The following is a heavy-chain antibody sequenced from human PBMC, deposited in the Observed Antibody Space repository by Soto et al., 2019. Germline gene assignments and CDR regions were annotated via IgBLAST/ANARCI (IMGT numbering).Heavy chain of an antibody. D-gene: IGHD3-10*01. J-gene: IGHJ3*02. V-gene: IGHV4-30-4*01. CDR1: GGSISSGDYY. Sequence: KTSETLSLTCTVSGGSISSGDYYWSWIRQPPGKGLEWIGYIYYSGSTYYNPSLKSRVTISVDTSKNQFSLKLSSVTAADTAVYYCARSYYYGSGSYDAFDIWGQGTMVTVSS. CDR3: ARSYYYGSGSYDAFDI. CDR2: IYYSGST.